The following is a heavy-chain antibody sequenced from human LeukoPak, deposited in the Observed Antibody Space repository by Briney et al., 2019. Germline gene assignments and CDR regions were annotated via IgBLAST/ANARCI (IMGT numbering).Heavy chain of an antibody. CDR1: GFTFSSYS. Sequence: GGSLRLSCAASGFTFSSYSLIWVRQAPGKGLEWVSSITSGSYIYYADSVKGRFTISRDNAENSLYLQMNSLRAEDTAVYYCARGSSGYDTFGIWGQGTMVTVSS. J-gene: IGHJ3*02. CDR3: ARGSSGYDTFGI. CDR2: ITSGSYI. V-gene: IGHV3-21*01. D-gene: IGHD3-22*01.